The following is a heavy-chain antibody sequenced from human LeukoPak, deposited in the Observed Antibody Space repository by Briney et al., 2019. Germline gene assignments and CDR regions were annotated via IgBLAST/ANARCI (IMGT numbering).Heavy chain of an antibody. Sequence: PSETLSLTCAVYGGSFSGYYWSWIRQPPGKGLEWIGEINHSGSTNYNPSLKSRVTISVDTSKNQFSLKLSSVTAADTAVYYCARGSQSLGYCIGGSCRAKIFDYWGQGTLVTVSS. V-gene: IGHV4-34*01. CDR3: ARGSQSLGYCIGGSCRAKIFDY. CDR1: GGSFSGYY. D-gene: IGHD2-15*01. CDR2: INHSGST. J-gene: IGHJ4*02.